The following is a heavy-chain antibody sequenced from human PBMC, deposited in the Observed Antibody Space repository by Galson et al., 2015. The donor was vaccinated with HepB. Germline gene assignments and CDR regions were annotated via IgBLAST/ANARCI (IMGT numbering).Heavy chain of an antibody. J-gene: IGHJ4*02. CDR3: ARAGGNSIDY. CDR1: GFTFSSYA. V-gene: IGHV3-30-3*01. CDR2: ISYDGSNK. D-gene: IGHD4-23*01. Sequence: SLRLSCAASGFTFSSYAMHWVRQAPGKGLEWVAVISYDGSNKYYADSVKGRFTISRDNSKNTLYLQMNSLRAEDTAVYYCARAGGNSIDYWGQGTLVTVSS.